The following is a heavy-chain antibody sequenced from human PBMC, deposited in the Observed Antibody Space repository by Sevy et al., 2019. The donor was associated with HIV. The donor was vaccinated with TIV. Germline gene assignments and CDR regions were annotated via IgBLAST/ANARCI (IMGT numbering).Heavy chain of an antibody. CDR1: GFSFNTYA. Sequence: GGSLRLSCAASGFSFNTYAMTWVRQAPGKGLEWVSVISNSGDRTYYADSVKGRFTISRDNSKNTLYLQMISLRAEDTAVYYCAKTLGAIASPFDYRGRGTLVTVSS. CDR2: ISNSGDRT. J-gene: IGHJ4*02. V-gene: IGHV3-23*01. D-gene: IGHD7-27*01. CDR3: AKTLGAIASPFDY.